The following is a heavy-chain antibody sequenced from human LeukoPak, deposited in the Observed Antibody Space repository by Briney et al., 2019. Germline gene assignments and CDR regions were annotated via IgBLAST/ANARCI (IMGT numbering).Heavy chain of an antibody. CDR3: ARDGLGGDYYYYMDV. Sequence: ASVKVSCKASGYTFTSYYMHWVRQAPGQGLEWMGIINPSGGSTSHAQKFQGRVTMTRDTSTSTVYMELSSLRSEDTAVYYCARDGLGGDYYYYMDVWGKGTTVTVSS. V-gene: IGHV1-46*01. CDR2: INPSGGST. CDR1: GYTFTSYY. D-gene: IGHD3-10*01. J-gene: IGHJ6*03.